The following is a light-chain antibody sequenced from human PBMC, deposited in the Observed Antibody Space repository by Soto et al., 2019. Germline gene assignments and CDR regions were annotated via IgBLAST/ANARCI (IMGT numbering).Light chain of an antibody. CDR1: LTISDNY. CDR3: QLYGISPH. V-gene: IGKV3-20*01. Sequence: EIVLTHSPGTLSLSPGERATLSCRASLTISDNYLAWYQQKAGQAPRLVIYGASNRATGIPDRFSASGSGTDFSLTISRLEPEDFAVYYCQLYGISPHFGQGTRLEIK. CDR2: GAS. J-gene: IGKJ5*01.